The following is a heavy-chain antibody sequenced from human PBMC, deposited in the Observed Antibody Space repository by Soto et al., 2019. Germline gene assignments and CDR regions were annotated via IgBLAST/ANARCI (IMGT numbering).Heavy chain of an antibody. Sequence: GGSLRLSCAASVFTFGSYWMNWVRQAPGKGLVWVSRIDSDGSSTTYADSVKGRFTTSRDNAKNTLYLQMDSLRAEDSAVYYCLRRSTFDYFIAFDVSGQGTVVTV. J-gene: IGHJ3*01. D-gene: IGHD5-12*01. CDR3: LRRSTFDYFIAFDV. CDR1: VFTFGSYW. CDR2: IDSDGSST. V-gene: IGHV3-74*01.